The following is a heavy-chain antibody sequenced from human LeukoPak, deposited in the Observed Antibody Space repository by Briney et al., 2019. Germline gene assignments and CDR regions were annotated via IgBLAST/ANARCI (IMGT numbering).Heavy chain of an antibody. J-gene: IGHJ4*02. CDR3: AREHIRDHLDRYSNVLKWVIDH. CDR1: GYKLTSYG. Sequence: GASVKVSCKTSGYKLTSYGIIWVRQAPGQGLEWMGRISGDNANTAYAERFQGRVTMTTDASTSTAYMDLRSLRSDDTAVYFCAREHIRDHLDRYSNVLKWVIDHWGQGTLVIVSS. D-gene: IGHD1-26*01. V-gene: IGHV1-18*01. CDR2: ISGDNANT.